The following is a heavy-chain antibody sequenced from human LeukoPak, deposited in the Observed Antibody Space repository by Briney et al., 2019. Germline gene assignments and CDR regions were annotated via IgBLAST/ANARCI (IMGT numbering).Heavy chain of an antibody. D-gene: IGHD6-19*01. CDR1: GGSISNYY. Sequence: SETLSLTCTVSGGSISNYYWSWIRQPPGKGLEWIGYIYYSGSTDYNPSLKSRVTISVDTSKNQFSLKLSSVTAADTAVYYCARDSGYSSGWYLRFDPWGQGTLVTVSS. V-gene: IGHV4-59*01. CDR3: ARDSGYSSGWYLRFDP. CDR2: IYYSGST. J-gene: IGHJ5*02.